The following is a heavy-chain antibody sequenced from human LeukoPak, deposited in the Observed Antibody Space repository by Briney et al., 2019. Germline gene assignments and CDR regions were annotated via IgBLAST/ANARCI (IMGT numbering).Heavy chain of an antibody. CDR1: GYTLTELS. D-gene: IGHD3-16*01. V-gene: IGHV1-24*01. Sequence: ASVKVSCKVSGYTLTELSMHWVRQAPGKGLEWMGGFDPEDGETIYAQKFQGRVTMTEDTSTDTAYMELSSLRSEDTAVYYCAMVRGRYPTIPFDYWGQGTLVTVSS. J-gene: IGHJ4*02. CDR3: AMVRGRYPTIPFDY. CDR2: FDPEDGET.